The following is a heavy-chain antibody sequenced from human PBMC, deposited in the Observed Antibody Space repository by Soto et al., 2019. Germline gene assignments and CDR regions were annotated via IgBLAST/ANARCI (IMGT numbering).Heavy chain of an antibody. Sequence: SETLSLTCSVSGGSICYSSYYWGWIRQPPGKGLEWIASIYYNGSTNYNPSLKSRVTISVDTSKNQFSLNLSSVTAADTAVYYCVRHGAPRGIRSIWFDPWGQGTLVTVSS. J-gene: IGHJ5*02. CDR3: VRHGAPRGIRSIWFDP. D-gene: IGHD3-16*01. CDR2: IYYNGST. CDR1: GGSICYSSYY. V-gene: IGHV4-39*01.